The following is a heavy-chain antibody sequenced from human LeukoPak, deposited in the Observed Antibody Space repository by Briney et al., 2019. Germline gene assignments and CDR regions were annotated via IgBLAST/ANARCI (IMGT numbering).Heavy chain of an antibody. Sequence: SETLSLTYTVSGGSISSYYWSWIRQPPGKGLEWIGYIYYSGSTNYNPSLKSRVTISVDTSKNQFSLKLSSVTAADTAVYYCARGVFWGSRWYFDLWGRGTLVTVSS. CDR1: GGSISSYY. V-gene: IGHV4-59*01. D-gene: IGHD7-27*01. J-gene: IGHJ2*01. CDR2: IYYSGST. CDR3: ARGVFWGSRWYFDL.